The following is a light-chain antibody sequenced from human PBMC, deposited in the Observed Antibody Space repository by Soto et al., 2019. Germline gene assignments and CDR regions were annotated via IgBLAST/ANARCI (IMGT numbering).Light chain of an antibody. CDR1: QGISAF. J-gene: IGKJ4*01. V-gene: IGKV1-39*01. CDR2: AAS. Sequence: DIQMTQSPSSLSTSVGDRVTITCRASQGISAFLNWYQQKPGIAPRLLIYAASRLQSGVPARFSGSGAETDFTLTITSLQPEDFGIYYCQQSYATVRTFGGGTKVE. CDR3: QQSYATVRT.